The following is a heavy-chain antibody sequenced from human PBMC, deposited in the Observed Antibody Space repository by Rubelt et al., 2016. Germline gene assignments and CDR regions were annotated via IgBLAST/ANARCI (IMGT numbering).Heavy chain of an antibody. J-gene: IGHJ4*02. D-gene: IGHD3-10*01. Sequence: QLQLQESGPGLVKPSETLALTCTVSGDSFSRSTSSWGWIRQPPGKGLEWIATVSSTGTTYYNPSLKSRVTISLDTSKNQCSLRLGSVTAAESAVYYCARGRTGGSRAASYWGQGTLVTVSS. V-gene: IGHV4-39*07. CDR1: GDSFSRSTSS. CDR2: VSSTGTT. CDR3: ARGRTGGSRAASY.